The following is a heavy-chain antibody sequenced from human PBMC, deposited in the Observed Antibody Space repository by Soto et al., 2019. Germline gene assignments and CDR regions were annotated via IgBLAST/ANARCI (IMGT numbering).Heavy chain of an antibody. V-gene: IGHV4-59*01. CDR3: ARDCGRFLECYGMDV. J-gene: IGHJ6*02. CDR1: GGSSSSYY. D-gene: IGHD3-3*01. Sequence: LSLTCTVSGGSSSSYYWSWIRQPPGKGLEWIGYIYYSGSTNYNPSLKSRVTISVDTSKNQFSLKLSSVTAADTAVYYCARDCGRFLECYGMDVWGQGTTVTVSS. CDR2: IYYSGST.